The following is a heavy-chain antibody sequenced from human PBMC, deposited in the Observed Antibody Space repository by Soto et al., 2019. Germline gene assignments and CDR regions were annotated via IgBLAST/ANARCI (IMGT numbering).Heavy chain of an antibody. D-gene: IGHD2-2*03. Sequence: HPGGSLRLSCVASGVNIGSSGMSWVRQAPGKGLEWVSGISGYAAGTYYADSVKGRFTISRDNSKNTLYLQMSSLRADDTAVYFCSKSMDIRYYYAMDVWGQGTPVTVPS. J-gene: IGHJ6*02. V-gene: IGHV3-23*01. CDR2: ISGYAAGT. CDR3: SKSMDIRYYYAMDV. CDR1: GVNIGSSG.